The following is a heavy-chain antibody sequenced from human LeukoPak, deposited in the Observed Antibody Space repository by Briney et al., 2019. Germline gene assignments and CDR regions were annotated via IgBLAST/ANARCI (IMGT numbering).Heavy chain of an antibody. J-gene: IGHJ4*02. D-gene: IGHD6-19*01. Sequence: GGSLRLSCAASGFTFSDYYMSWIRQAPGKGLEWVSYISSSSSYTNYADSVKGRFTISRDNAKNSLYLQMNSLRAEDTAVYYRARRRYSSGWYVDYWGQGTLVTVSS. V-gene: IGHV3-11*06. CDR1: GFTFSDYY. CDR2: ISSSSSYT. CDR3: ARRRYSSGWYVDY.